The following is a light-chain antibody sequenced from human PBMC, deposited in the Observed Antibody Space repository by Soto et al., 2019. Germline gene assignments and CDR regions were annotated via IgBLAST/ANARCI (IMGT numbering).Light chain of an antibody. CDR2: EVS. J-gene: IGLJ1*01. Sequence: HSVLAPSASGFGVPGQSITISCTATSNDVCSYNYVSWYQQHPGKAPKLMIYEVSNRPSGVSNRFSGSKSGNTASLTISGLQAEDQADYYCSSYTTRSNPLYGFGIGTKVTVL. V-gene: IGLV2-14*01. CDR3: SSYTTRSNPLYG. CDR1: SNDVCSYNY.